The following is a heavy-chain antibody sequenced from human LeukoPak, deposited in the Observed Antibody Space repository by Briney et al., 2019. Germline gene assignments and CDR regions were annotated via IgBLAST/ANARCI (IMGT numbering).Heavy chain of an antibody. V-gene: IGHV4-4*07. CDR2: ISTSGST. D-gene: IGHD3-22*01. CDR3: ARVRYSDSSVLTRKRSYYFDY. CDR1: GVSISSYY. Sequence: PSETLSLTCTVSGVSISSYYWSWIRQPAGKGLESIGYISTSGSTNYNPSPKSIVTMSVDTSKNQFSLKLSSVTAADTAVYYCARVRYSDSSVLTRKRSYYFDYWGQGTLVTVSS. J-gene: IGHJ4*02.